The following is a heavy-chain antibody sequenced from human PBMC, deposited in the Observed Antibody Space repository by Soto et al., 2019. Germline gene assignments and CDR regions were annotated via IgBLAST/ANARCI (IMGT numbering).Heavy chain of an antibody. CDR3: VRGLRYSGMDV. D-gene: IGHD2-15*01. V-gene: IGHV4-34*01. CDR2: IDHSGST. J-gene: IGHJ6*02. CDR1: GGSFSAYY. Sequence: SLTCAVNGGSFSAYYWTWIRQPPGRGLEWIGEIDHSGSTNYNPSLESRVSMSIDTAKNRFSLNVSAVTAADTAVYYCVRGLRYSGMDVWGQGTTVTVSS.